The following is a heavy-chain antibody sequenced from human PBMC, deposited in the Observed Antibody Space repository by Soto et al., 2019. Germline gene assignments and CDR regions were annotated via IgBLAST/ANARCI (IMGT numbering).Heavy chain of an antibody. D-gene: IGHD3-10*01. Sequence: PGGSLRLSCVASGFTFEDHAMHWVRQGPGKGLEWVSGISWNSDIIVYADSVKGRFTMSRDNVKNSLYLQMSSLRSEDTAAYYCVRDTGHHAFRGNHERGLDVWGQGTTVTVSS. V-gene: IGHV3-9*01. CDR2: ISWNSDII. CDR3: VRDTGHHAFRGNHERGLDV. CDR1: GFTFEDHA. J-gene: IGHJ6*02.